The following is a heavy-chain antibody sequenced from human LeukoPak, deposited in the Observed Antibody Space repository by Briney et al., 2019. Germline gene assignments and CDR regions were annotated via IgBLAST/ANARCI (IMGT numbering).Heavy chain of an antibody. D-gene: IGHD5-18*01. CDR3: ARALRGYSYGPHDY. J-gene: IGHJ4*02. CDR2: INPNTGVT. V-gene: IGHV1-2*06. CDR1: GYTLTVHY. Sequence: ASVKVSCTASGYTLTVHYIHWVRQAPGQGLEWMGRINPNTGVTHYAQKFQGRVTMTRDTSTSTVYMELSSLRSEDTAVYYCARALRGYSYGPHDYWGQGTLVTVSS.